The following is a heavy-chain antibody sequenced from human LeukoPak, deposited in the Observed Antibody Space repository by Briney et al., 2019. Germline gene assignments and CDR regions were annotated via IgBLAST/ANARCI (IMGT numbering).Heavy chain of an antibody. CDR1: GYSISTGYY. D-gene: IGHD6-13*01. Sequence: SETLSLTCTVSGYSISTGYYWDWIRQPPGKGLEWIGTFHHGGSTYYNPSLKSRVTISVDTSKNQFSLKLSSVTAADTAVYYCARRRSSSSWRSFDYWGQGTLVTVSS. CDR3: ARRRSSSSWRSFDY. J-gene: IGHJ4*02. CDR2: FHHGGST. V-gene: IGHV4-38-2*02.